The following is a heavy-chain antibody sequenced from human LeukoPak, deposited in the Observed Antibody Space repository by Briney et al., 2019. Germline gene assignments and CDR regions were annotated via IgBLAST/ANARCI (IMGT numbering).Heavy chain of an antibody. D-gene: IGHD2/OR15-2a*01. CDR1: GGSISSYS. CDR3: ARGRPFNDY. V-gene: IGHV4-34*01. CDR2: INHSGST. Sequence: SETLSLTCTVSGGSISSYSWSWIRQPPGKGLEWIGEINHSGSTNYNPSLKSRVTISVDTSKNQFSLKLSSVTAADTAVYYCARGRPFNDYWGQGTLVTVSS. J-gene: IGHJ4*02.